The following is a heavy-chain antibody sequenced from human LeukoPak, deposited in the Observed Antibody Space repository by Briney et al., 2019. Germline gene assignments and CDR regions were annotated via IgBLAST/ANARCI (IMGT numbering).Heavy chain of an antibody. CDR3: ARGRRPYYFDY. Sequence: SETLSPTCTVSGGSISSGSYYWSWIRQPAGKGLEWIGRIYTSGSTNYNPSLKSRVTISVDTSKNQFSLKLSSVTAADTAVYYCARGRRPYYFDYWGQGTLVTVSS. CDR2: IYTSGST. V-gene: IGHV4-61*02. CDR1: GGSISSGSYY. J-gene: IGHJ4*02.